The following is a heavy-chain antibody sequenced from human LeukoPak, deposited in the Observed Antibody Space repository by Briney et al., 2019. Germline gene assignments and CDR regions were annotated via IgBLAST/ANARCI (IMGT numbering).Heavy chain of an antibody. V-gene: IGHV4-59*01. J-gene: IGHJ4*02. CDR2: IYYSGST. Sequence: PSETLSLTCTISGGSISSYYWSWIRQPPGKGLEWIGYIYYSGSTNYNPSLKSRVTISVDTSKNQFSLKLSSVTAADTAVYYCARAPHYYGSGSYDYWGQGTLVTVSS. D-gene: IGHD3-10*01. CDR1: GGSISSYY. CDR3: ARAPHYYGSGSYDY.